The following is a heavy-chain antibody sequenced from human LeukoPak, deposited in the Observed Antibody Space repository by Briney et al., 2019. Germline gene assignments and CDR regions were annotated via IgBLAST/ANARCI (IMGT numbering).Heavy chain of an antibody. CDR2: INPNSGGT. Sequence: ASVKVSCKASGYTFTGYYMHWVRQAPGQGLEWMGWINPNSGGTNYAQKFQGRVTMTRDTSISTAYMELSRLRSDDTAVYYCARDGTYDFWSGYPYYYYMDVWGKGTTVTVSS. CDR1: GYTFTGYY. J-gene: IGHJ6*03. V-gene: IGHV1-2*02. D-gene: IGHD3-3*01. CDR3: ARDGTYDFWSGYPYYYYMDV.